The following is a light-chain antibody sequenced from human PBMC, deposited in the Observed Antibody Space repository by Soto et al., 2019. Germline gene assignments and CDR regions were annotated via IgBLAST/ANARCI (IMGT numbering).Light chain of an antibody. CDR2: GAS. J-gene: IGKJ5*01. Sequence: EIVMTQSPATLSVSPGERATLSCRASQSVSSNLAWFQQIPGQAPRLLIYGASMRATGIPDRFSGSGSGTDFTLTISRLEPEDFAVYYCQQCGSSSTFGQGTQLEIK. V-gene: IGKV3-20*01. CDR1: QSVSSN. CDR3: QQCGSSST.